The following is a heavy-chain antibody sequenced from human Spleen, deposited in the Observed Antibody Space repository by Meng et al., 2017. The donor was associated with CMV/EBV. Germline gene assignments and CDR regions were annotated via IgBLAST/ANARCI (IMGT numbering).Heavy chain of an antibody. CDR1: FTVSSNY. J-gene: IGHJ5*02. CDR3: ARSRGGSTSCPQCWFDP. Sequence: FTVSSNYMSWVRQAPGKGLEWVSYISSSGTIINYADSVKGRFIISRDDAKNSLYLQMNSLRVEDTAVYYCARSRGGSTSCPQCWFDPWGQGSLVTVSS. D-gene: IGHD2-2*01. V-gene: IGHV3-11*01. CDR2: ISSSGTII.